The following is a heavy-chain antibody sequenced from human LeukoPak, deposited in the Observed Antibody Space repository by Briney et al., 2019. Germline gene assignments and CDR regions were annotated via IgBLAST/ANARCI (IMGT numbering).Heavy chain of an antibody. V-gene: IGHV3-11*04. CDR1: GFTFSDSY. CDR3: ARGARKGDDYGGFFDY. D-gene: IGHD4-23*01. CDR2: ISNSGSSI. J-gene: IGHJ4*02. Sequence: PGGSLRLSCAASGFTFSDSYMTWIRQAPGKGLEWVSYISNSGSSIYYADSVKGRFTTSRDNAKSSLYLQMNSLRAEDTAVYYCARGARKGDDYGGFFDYWGQGTLVTVSS.